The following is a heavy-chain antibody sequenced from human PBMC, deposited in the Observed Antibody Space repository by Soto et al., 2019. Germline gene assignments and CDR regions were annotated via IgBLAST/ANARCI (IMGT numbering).Heavy chain of an antibody. CDR3: ATHYYGSSGYYYPQRNYYYYYGMDV. J-gene: IGHJ6*02. CDR2: FDPEDGET. Sequence: GASVKVSCKVSGYTLTELSMHWVRQAPGKGLEWMGGFDPEDGETIYAQKFQGRVTMTEDTSTDTAYMELSSLRSEDTAVYYCATHYYGSSGYYYPQRNYYYYYGMDVWGQGTTVTVSS. CDR1: GYTLTELS. V-gene: IGHV1-24*01. D-gene: IGHD3-22*01.